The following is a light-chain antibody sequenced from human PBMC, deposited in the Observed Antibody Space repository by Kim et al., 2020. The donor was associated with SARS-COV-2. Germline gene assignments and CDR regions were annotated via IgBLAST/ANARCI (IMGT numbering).Light chain of an antibody. V-gene: IGKV3-20*01. J-gene: IGKJ4*01. CDR3: QQHAYAPLA. CDR1: QTVGNNY. CDR2: NAS. Sequence: FPGERATLSCRASQTVGNNYLAWYQQKPGQTPTLLIYNASSRATGIPDRFSGSGSGTDFTLTVSRLEPEDFAVYYCQQHAYAPLAFGGGTKVDIK.